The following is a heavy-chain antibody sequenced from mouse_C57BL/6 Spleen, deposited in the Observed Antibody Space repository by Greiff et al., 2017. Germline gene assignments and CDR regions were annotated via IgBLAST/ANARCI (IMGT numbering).Heavy chain of an antibody. CDR3: ARYITTVVGAMDY. CDR1: GFTFSDYG. J-gene: IGHJ4*01. CDR2: ISSGSSTI. Sequence: EVKVVESGGGLVKPGGSLKLSCAASGFTFSDYGMHWVRQAPEKGLEWVAYISSGSSTIYYADTGKGRFTISRDNAKNTLFLQMTSLRSEDTAMYYCARYITTVVGAMDYWGQGTSVTVSS. D-gene: IGHD1-1*01. V-gene: IGHV5-17*01.